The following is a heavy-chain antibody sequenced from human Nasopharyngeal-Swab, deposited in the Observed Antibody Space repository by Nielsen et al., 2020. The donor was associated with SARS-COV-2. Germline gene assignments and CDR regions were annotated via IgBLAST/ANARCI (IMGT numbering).Heavy chain of an antibody. CDR3: VKGLRGGDY. CDR1: GFTFSSYW. D-gene: IGHD3-10*01. V-gene: IGHV3-7*02. Sequence: GGSLRLSCAASGFTFSSYWMSWVRQAPGRGLEWVANIKQDGSEKYYVDSVKGRFTISRDNAKNSLYLQMNSLRAEDTAVYYCVKGLRGGDYWGQGTLVSVSS. CDR2: IKQDGSEK. J-gene: IGHJ4*02.